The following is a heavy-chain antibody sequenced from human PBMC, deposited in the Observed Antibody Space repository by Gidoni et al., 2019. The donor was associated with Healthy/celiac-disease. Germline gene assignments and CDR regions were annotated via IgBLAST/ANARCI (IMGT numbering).Heavy chain of an antibody. Sequence: LSCAASGFTFSSYAMSWVRQAPGKGLEWVSAISGSGGSTYYADSVKGRFTISRDNSKNTLYLQMNSLRAEDTAVYYCAKPKPPLTVGEVYFDYWGQGTLVTVSS. CDR2: ISGSGGST. J-gene: IGHJ4*02. CDR1: GFTFSSYA. D-gene: IGHD4-17*01. CDR3: AKPKPPLTVGEVYFDY. V-gene: IGHV3-23*01.